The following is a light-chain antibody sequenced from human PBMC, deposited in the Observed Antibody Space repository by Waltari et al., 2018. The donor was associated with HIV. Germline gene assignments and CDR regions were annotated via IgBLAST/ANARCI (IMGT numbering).Light chain of an antibody. CDR2: ADS. CDR1: PSPKNY. J-gene: IGLJ2*01. V-gene: IGLV3-10*01. Sequence: SYELKQPPSVAVSPGQTARTTCTGDPSPKNYTSWYQQKPGQAPVLVIYADSKRPSGFPERVSGSSSGTTATLTISGAQVEDEADYYCYSTDNSGHHRVFGTGTKLTVL. CDR3: YSTDNSGHHRV.